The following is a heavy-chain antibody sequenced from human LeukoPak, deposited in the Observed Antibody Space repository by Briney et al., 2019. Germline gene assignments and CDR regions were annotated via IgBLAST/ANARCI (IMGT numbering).Heavy chain of an antibody. CDR2: IYYSGST. CDR1: GGSISNYY. Sequence: PSETLSLTCTVSGGSISNYYCSWIRQPPVKGLEWIGYIYYSGSTNYNPSLKSRVTISVDTSKNQFSLKLSSVTAADTAVYYCARHPTVTTSYFDYWGQGTLVTVSS. D-gene: IGHD4-17*01. V-gene: IGHV4-59*08. J-gene: IGHJ4*02. CDR3: ARHPTVTTSYFDY.